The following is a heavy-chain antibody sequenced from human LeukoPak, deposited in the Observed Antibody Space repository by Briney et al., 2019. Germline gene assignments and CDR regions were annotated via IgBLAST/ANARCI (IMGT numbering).Heavy chain of an antibody. CDR2: INPNSGGT. Sequence: ASVKVSCKASGYTFTDYYMHWVRQAPGQGLEWMGWINPNSGGTNYAQKFQGRVTMTRDTSISTAYMDLSSLRSDDMAVYYCARPKAVILGGSGSYSSLDYWGQGTLVTVSS. J-gene: IGHJ4*02. CDR3: ARPKAVILGGSGSYSSLDY. CDR1: GYTFTDYY. D-gene: IGHD3-10*01. V-gene: IGHV1-2*02.